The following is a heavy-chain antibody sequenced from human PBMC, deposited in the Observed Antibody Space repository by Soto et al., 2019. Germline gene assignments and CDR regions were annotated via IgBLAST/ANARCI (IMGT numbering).Heavy chain of an antibody. CDR2: IYPGDSDT. D-gene: IGHD2-15*01. Sequence: EVQLVQSGAEVKKPGESLKISCKGSGYSFSSYWIGWVRQMPGKGLECMGIIYPGDSDTRYSPSFQGQVTISADKSISTAYLQWSSLKASDTAMYYCARPNVTGRWYYGMDVWGQGTTGTVSS. CDR3: ARPNVTGRWYYGMDV. J-gene: IGHJ6*01. CDR1: GYSFSSYW. V-gene: IGHV5-51*03.